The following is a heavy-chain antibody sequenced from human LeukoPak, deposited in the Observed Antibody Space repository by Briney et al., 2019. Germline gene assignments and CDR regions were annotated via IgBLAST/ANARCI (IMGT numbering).Heavy chain of an antibody. CDR3: TTERWLQLGC. J-gene: IGHJ4*02. CDR1: GFTFSSYT. D-gene: IGHD5-24*01. CDR2: IKSKTDGGTT. Sequence: GGSLRLSCAASGFTFSSYTIHWVRQAPGKGLEWVGRIKSKTDGGTTDYAAPVKGRFTISRDDSKNTLYLQMNSLKTEDTAVYYCTTERWLQLGCWGQGTLVTVSS. V-gene: IGHV3-15*01.